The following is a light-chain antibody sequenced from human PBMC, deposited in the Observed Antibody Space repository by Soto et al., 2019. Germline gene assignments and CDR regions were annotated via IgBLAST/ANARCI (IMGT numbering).Light chain of an antibody. V-gene: IGLV2-14*01. J-gene: IGLJ1*01. CDR3: SSYTSLSTYV. Sequence: QSALTQPASVSGSLGQSITISCTGTSSDVGGYNFVSWYQQHPGKAPKLMIYDVRNRPSGVSNRFSGSKSVNTASLTISGLQAEDEADYYCSSYTSLSTYVFGTGTKVTVL. CDR1: SSDVGGYNF. CDR2: DVR.